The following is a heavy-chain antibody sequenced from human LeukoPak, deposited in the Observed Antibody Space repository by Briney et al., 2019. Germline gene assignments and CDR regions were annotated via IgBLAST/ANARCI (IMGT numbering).Heavy chain of an antibody. J-gene: IGHJ1*01. CDR3: ARERRGYFQH. CDR1: GGSISIYY. CDR2: IYYSGST. V-gene: IGHV4-39*02. Sequence: SETLSLTCSVSGGSISIYYWGWIRQPPGKGLEWIGSIYYSGSTYYNPSLKSRVTISVDTSKNQFSLKLSSVTAADTAVYYCARERRGYFQHWGQGTLVTVSS.